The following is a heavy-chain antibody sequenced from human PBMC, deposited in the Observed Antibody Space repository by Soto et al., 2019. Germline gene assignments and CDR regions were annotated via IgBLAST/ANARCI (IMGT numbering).Heavy chain of an antibody. Sequence: QVQLQESGPGLMKPSETLSLTCSVSGGSVNSGGFYWSWIRQPPGKGLELIGHIYFSGSTNHNPSLKSRVILALDTFKNQFSLKLSSVTAADTAVYYCARYVSWGYFDYWGQGSLVTVSS. V-gene: IGHV4-61*08. CDR1: GGSVNSGGFY. D-gene: IGHD3-10*02. CDR2: IYFSGST. J-gene: IGHJ4*02. CDR3: ARYVSWGYFDY.